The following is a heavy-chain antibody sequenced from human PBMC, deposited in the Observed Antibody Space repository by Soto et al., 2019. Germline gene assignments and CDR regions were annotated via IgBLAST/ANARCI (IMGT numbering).Heavy chain of an antibody. CDR3: AKDGDYSAFDI. J-gene: IGHJ3*02. CDR1: GGSISGGYS. V-gene: IGHV4-30-2*01. D-gene: IGHD2-21*02. CDR2: IYHTGSS. Sequence: QVQLQESGSGLVRPSQTLSLTCTVSGGSISGGYSWGWIRQPPGKGLEWIGYIYHTGSSHYSPSLKNRVTMSVDKSKNHFSLRLTSVTAADTAVYFCAKDGDYSAFDIWGQGTMVIVSS.